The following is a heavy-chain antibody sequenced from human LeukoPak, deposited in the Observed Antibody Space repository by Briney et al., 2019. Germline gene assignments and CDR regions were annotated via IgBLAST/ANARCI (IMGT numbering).Heavy chain of an antibody. Sequence: SETLSLTCTVSGGSVSSYYWSWIRLPPGKGLEWIGYFSYSGNTNYNPSLKSRVTISVDTSKNQFSLKLRSVTAADTAIYYCARGPLDSGYTYFDYWGQGTLVSVAS. J-gene: IGHJ4*02. CDR1: GGSVSSYY. CDR2: FSYSGNT. CDR3: ARGPLDSGYTYFDY. D-gene: IGHD5-12*01. V-gene: IGHV4-59*02.